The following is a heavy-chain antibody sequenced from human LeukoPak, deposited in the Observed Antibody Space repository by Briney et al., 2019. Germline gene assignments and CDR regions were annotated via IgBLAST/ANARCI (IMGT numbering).Heavy chain of an antibody. CDR1: GFTVSSNY. D-gene: IGHD3-10*01. CDR2: IYSGGST. CDR3: ARDSQTVYYYQPPDY. J-gene: IGHJ4*02. V-gene: IGHV3-53*04. Sequence: GGSLRLSCAASGFTVSSNYMSWVRQAPGKGLEWVSVIYSGGSTYYADSVKGRFTISRHNSKNTLYLQMNSLRAEDTAVYYCARDSQTVYYYQPPDYWGQGTLVTVSA.